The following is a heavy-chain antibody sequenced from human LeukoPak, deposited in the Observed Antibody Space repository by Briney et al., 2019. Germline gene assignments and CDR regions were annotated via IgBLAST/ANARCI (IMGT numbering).Heavy chain of an antibody. CDR2: IIPILGIA. J-gene: IGHJ4*02. CDR1: GYTFTSYT. Sequence: VASVKVSCKASGYTFTSYTISWVRQAPGQGLEWMGRIIPILGIANYAQKFQGRVTITADKSTSTAYMELSSLRSEDTAVYYCYGWFGETHSPRFDYWGQGTLVTVSS. V-gene: IGHV1-69*02. D-gene: IGHD3-10*01. CDR3: YGWFGETHSPRFDY.